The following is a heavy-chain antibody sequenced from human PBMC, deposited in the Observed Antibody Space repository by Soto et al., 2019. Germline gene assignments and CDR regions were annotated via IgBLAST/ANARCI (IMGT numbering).Heavy chain of an antibody. CDR3: ARGVVLVAAVYYYGMEV. Sequence: SVKVSCKASGGTFSSYAISCVRQAPGQGLEWMGGIIPIFGTANYAQKFQGRVTITADESTSTAYMELSSLRSEDTAVYYCARGVVLVAAVYYYGMEVWGQGTTVTVSS. J-gene: IGHJ6*02. V-gene: IGHV1-69*01. D-gene: IGHD2-15*01. CDR2: IIPIFGTA. CDR1: GGTFSSYA.